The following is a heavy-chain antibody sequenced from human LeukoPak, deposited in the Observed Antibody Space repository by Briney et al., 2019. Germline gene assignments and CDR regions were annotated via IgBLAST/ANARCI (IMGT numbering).Heavy chain of an antibody. CDR3: ARTGTTGDY. CDR1: GFAFSTYW. Sequence: GGSLRLSCAASGFAFSTYWMHWVRQAPGKGLVWVSRINTDGSITNYEDSVKGRFTISRDNAKNTLYLQMNSLRAEDTAVYYCARTGTTGDYWGQETLVTVSS. CDR2: INTDGSIT. J-gene: IGHJ4*02. D-gene: IGHD1-1*01. V-gene: IGHV3-74*01.